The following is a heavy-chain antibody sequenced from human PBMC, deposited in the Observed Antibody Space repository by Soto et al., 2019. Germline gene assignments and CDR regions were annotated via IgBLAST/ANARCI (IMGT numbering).Heavy chain of an antibody. CDR3: TTAWIVATIHYFDY. D-gene: IGHD5-12*01. CDR2: IKSKTDGGTT. J-gene: IGHJ4*02. CDR1: GFTFSNAW. Sequence: EVQLVESGGGLVKPGGSLRLSCAASGFTFSNAWMSWVRQASGKGLEWVGRIKSKTDGGTTDYAAPVKGRFTISRDDSKNTLYLQMNSLKTEDTAVYYCTTAWIVATIHYFDYWGQGTLVTVSS. V-gene: IGHV3-15*01.